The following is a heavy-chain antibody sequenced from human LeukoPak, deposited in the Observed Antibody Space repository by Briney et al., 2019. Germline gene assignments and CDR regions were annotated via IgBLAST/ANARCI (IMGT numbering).Heavy chain of an antibody. J-gene: IGHJ4*02. CDR3: ARGGSYLFDY. Sequence: PSGTLSLTCAVSGGSISSNNWWSWVRPPPGKGLEWIGEIYHSGSTNYNPSLKSRVTMSVDKSKNQFSLNLSSVTAADTAVYYCARGGSYLFDYWGQGTLVTVSS. CDR1: GGSISSNNW. CDR2: IYHSGST. V-gene: IGHV4-4*02. D-gene: IGHD1-26*01.